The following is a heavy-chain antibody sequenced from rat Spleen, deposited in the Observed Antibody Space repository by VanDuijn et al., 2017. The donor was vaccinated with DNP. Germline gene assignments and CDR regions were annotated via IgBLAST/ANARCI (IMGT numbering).Heavy chain of an antibody. Sequence: EVQLVGSGGDLVQPGRSLKLSCVASGFPFNDYWMTWVRQAPKKGLEWVATISFDGSTTYYGDSVKGRFTISRDNAKSTLYLQMDSLTSEDTATYYCATQGQLGITWFAYWGQGTLVTVSS. J-gene: IGHJ3*01. CDR3: ATQGQLGITWFAY. V-gene: IGHV5-7*01. CDR2: ISFDGSTT. CDR1: GFPFNDYW. D-gene: IGHD1-10*01.